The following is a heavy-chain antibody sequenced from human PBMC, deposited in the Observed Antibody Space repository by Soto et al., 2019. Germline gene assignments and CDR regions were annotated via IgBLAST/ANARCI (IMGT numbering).Heavy chain of an antibody. D-gene: IGHD5-18*01. V-gene: IGHV3-7*01. CDR1: GFTFNNYW. CDR2: IKQDGSER. CDR3: AREGGYSYGFDY. Sequence: GGSLRLSCAASGFTFNNYWMNWVRQAPGKGLEWVANIKQDGSERYYVDSVKGRFTISRDNAKNSLYLQMNSLRAEDTAVYYCAREGGYSYGFDYWGQGTLVTVSS. J-gene: IGHJ4*02.